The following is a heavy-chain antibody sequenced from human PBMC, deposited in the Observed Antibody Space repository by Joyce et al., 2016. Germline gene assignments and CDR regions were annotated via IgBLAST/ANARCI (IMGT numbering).Heavy chain of an antibody. D-gene: IGHD2-21*02. CDR1: GFTVSDNY. V-gene: IGHV3-53*01. CDR2: IYVGGNT. CDR3: ARDSCGGDCFLHGTFDI. J-gene: IGHJ3*02. Sequence: EVQLVESGGGLIQPGGSLRLSCAASGFTVSDNYLNWVRQAPGKGLEWVSVIYVGGNTYYADSVKGRFTISRDNSKNTLYLQMSSLRAEDTAMYYCARDSCGGDCFLHGTFDIWGQGTMVTVSS.